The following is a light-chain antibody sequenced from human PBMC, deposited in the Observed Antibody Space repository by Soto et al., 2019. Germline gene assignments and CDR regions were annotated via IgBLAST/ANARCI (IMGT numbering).Light chain of an antibody. CDR1: SSDVGAFNY. CDR3: SSYTSSSSLGV. Sequence: QSALTQPPSASASPGQSVTISCTGTSSDVGAFNYVSWYQHHPGTAPKLIIYEVTKRPSGVPDRFFGSKSGNTASLTVSGLQADDEADYYCSSYTSSSSLGVFGGGTKLTVL. V-gene: IGLV2-8*01. CDR2: EVT. J-gene: IGLJ3*02.